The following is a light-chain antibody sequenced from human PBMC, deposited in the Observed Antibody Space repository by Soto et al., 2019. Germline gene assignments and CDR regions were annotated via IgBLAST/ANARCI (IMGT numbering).Light chain of an antibody. V-gene: IGKV1-17*01. CDR1: QGITKD. CDR3: LQHNSYPYT. J-gene: IGKJ2*01. Sequence: DIQMTQSPSSLSASVGDRVTITCRASQGITKDLGWYQQKPGKAPKRLIYAASSLQSGVPSRFSGSGSGTEFTLSISSLQPEAFATYFCLQHNSYPYTFGQLTKLEIK. CDR2: AAS.